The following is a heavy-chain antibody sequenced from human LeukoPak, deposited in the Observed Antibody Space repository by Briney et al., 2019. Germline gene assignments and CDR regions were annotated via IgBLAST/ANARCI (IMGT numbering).Heavy chain of an antibody. CDR3: AKDEATSGGGLAS. D-gene: IGHD3-16*01. Sequence: PGGSLRLSCAASGFTVSGTHMSWVRQAPGKGLEWVSAMYTGGTTYYADSVTGRFTVSRDTSRNTLFLHMNRLRAEVTAVYYCAKDEATSGGGLASWGQGTLVIVSS. CDR2: MYTGGTT. CDR1: GFTVSGTH. V-gene: IGHV3-53*01. J-gene: IGHJ5*01.